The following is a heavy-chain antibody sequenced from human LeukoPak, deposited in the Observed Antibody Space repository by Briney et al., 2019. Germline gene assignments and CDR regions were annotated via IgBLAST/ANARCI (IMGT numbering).Heavy chain of an antibody. CDR2: IYQDGSEK. Sequence: GGSLRLSCAASGFTFSRNLMTWVRQAPGKGLEWVANIYQDGSEKYYVDSVKGRFTISRDNAKNSLFLQMNSLRAEDTAVYYCARDVGSQDYWGQGTLVTVAS. CDR1: GFTFSRNL. V-gene: IGHV3-7*01. D-gene: IGHD2-15*01. J-gene: IGHJ4*02. CDR3: ARDVGSQDY.